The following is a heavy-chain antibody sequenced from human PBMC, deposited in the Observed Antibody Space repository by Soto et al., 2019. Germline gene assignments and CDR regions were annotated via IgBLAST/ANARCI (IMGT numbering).Heavy chain of an antibody. CDR1: GGSISSYY. CDR2: IYYSGST. CDR3: ARGSRVKTLWQANKKWFDP. V-gene: IGHV4-59*01. D-gene: IGHD5-18*01. Sequence: SETLSLTCTVSGGSISSYYWSWIRQPPGKGLEWIGYIYYSGSTNYNPSLKSRVTISVDTSKNQFSLKLSSVTAADTAVYYCARGSRVKTLWQANKKWFDPWGQGTLVTVSS. J-gene: IGHJ5*02.